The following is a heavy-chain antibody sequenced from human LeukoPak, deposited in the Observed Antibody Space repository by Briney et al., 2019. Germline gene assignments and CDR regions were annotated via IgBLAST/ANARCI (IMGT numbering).Heavy chain of an antibody. V-gene: IGHV1-24*01. Sequence: ASVKVSCKVSGYTLTELSMHWVRQAPGKGLEWMGGFDPEDGETIYAQKFQGRVTMTEDTSTDTAYMELSSLRSEDTAVYYCAKPIWFGELTPFDYWGQGTLVTVSS. J-gene: IGHJ4*02. CDR3: AKPIWFGELTPFDY. CDR1: GYTLTELS. CDR2: FDPEDGET. D-gene: IGHD3-10*01.